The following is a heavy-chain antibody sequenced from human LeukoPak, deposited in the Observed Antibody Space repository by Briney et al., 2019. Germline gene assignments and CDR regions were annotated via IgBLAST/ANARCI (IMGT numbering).Heavy chain of an antibody. Sequence: PGRSLRLSCAASGFTFSSYGMHWVRQAPGKGLEWVAVIWYDGSNKYNADSVKGRFTISRGNSKNTLYLEMNSLRAEDTAVYYCAKDAVRSYDYVWGSFRKTGDDWGQGTLVTVSP. CDR1: GFTFSSYG. CDR2: IWYDGSNK. D-gene: IGHD3-16*02. V-gene: IGHV3-33*06. CDR3: AKDAVRSYDYVWGSFRKTGDD. J-gene: IGHJ4*02.